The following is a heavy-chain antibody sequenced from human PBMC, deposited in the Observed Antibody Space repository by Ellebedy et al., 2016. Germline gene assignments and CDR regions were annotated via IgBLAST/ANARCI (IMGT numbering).Heavy chain of an antibody. Sequence: GESLKISXAASGFTFSSYWMHWVRQAPGKGLVWVSRINSDGSSTSYADSVKGRFTISRDNAKNTLYLQMNSLRAEDTAVYYCAKVYCSSTSCKSGSGSLDYWGQGTLVIVSS. J-gene: IGHJ4*02. CDR1: GFTFSSYW. V-gene: IGHV3-74*01. D-gene: IGHD2-2*01. CDR3: AKVYCSSTSCKSGSGSLDY. CDR2: INSDGSST.